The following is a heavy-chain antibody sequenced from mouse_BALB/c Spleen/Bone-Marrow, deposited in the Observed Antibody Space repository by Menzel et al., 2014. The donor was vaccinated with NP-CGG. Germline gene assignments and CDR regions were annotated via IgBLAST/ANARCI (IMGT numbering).Heavy chain of an antibody. CDR1: GYTFTSYW. Sequence: LQQSGSELVRPGASVKLSCKASGYTFTSYWTHWVKQRPGQGLEWIGNIYPGTGSTNYDEKFKSKATLTVDTSSXTAYMQLSSLTSEDSAVYYCARWLLLDYWGQGTTLTVSS. CDR2: IYPGTGST. J-gene: IGHJ2*01. D-gene: IGHD2-3*01. CDR3: ARWLLLDY. V-gene: IGHV1S22*01.